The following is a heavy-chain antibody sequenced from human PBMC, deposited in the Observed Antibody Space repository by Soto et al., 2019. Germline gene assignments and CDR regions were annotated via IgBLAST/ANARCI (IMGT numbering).Heavy chain of an antibody. J-gene: IGHJ4*02. CDR1: GRSMIRYY. V-gene: IGHV4-59*08. CDR2: IYYAGST. CDR3: ARRIVGTETFDY. D-gene: IGHD5-12*01. Sequence: SETLSLTCTVSGRSMIRYYCSWIRQPPGRGLEWIGFIYYAGSTKYNPALNSRVTISVDTSKNQFSLTVTSVTAADTAFYYCARRIVGTETFDYWGQGTLVTVSS.